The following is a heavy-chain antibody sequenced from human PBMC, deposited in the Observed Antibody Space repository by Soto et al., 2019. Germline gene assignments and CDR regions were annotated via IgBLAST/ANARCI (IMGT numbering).Heavy chain of an antibody. V-gene: IGHV4-34*01. Sequence: PSETLSLTCAVYGGSFSGYYWSWIRQPPGKGLEWIGEINHSGSTNYNPSLKSRVTISVDTSKNQFSLKLSSVTAADTAVYYCARGYSSVGANTFDYWGQGTLVTVSS. J-gene: IGHJ4*02. CDR1: GGSFSGYY. CDR2: INHSGST. D-gene: IGHD1-26*01. CDR3: ARGYSSVGANTFDY.